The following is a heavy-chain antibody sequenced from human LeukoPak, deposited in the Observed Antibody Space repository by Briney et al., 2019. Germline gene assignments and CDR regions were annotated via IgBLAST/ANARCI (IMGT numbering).Heavy chain of an antibody. V-gene: IGHV3-23*01. Sequence: GGSLRLSCAASGFTFSNYAMSWVRQAPGKGLQWVSTISGNGDYTYYADSVEGRFTISRDTSKNTLYLQMSSLGAEDTAVYYCAKSPVGSTFGQNPYCCFFKYWGQGTLVTVSS. CDR3: AKSPVGSTFGQNPYCCFFKY. CDR1: GFTFSNYA. CDR2: ISGNGDYT. D-gene: IGHD5-18*01. J-gene: IGHJ4*02.